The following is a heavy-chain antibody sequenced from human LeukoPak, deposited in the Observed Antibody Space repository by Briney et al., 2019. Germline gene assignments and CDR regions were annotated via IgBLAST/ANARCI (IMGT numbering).Heavy chain of an antibody. CDR2: ISADWSGT. D-gene: IGHD2-15*01. Sequence: PAGSLRLSCADSGFTFSRYWMHWVCQTPGKGLVWVSCISADWSGTTYSDSVKGRFHISSSDTKSTLYLQMQSLRGEDTAGYYCATAGGDGSRMGFDPWGQGTLVTVSS. CDR1: GFTFSRYW. CDR3: ATAGGDGSRMGFDP. J-gene: IGHJ5*02. V-gene: IGHV3-74*03.